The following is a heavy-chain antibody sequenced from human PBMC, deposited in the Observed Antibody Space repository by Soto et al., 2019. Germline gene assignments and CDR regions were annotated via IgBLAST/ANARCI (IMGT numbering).Heavy chain of an antibody. D-gene: IGHD1-26*01. CDR1: GFFFSSYT. J-gene: IGHJ4*02. Sequence: EVQLLESGRGLVQPGGSLRLSCVGSGFFFSSYTMTWVRQAPGKGLEWVSSFSATSENTYYADSVRGRFTISRDNSKNTLFLQMNSLPAEDTAMYYCAKARDHQWVRPPFDDWGQVILVIVSS. V-gene: IGHV3-23*01. CDR2: FSATSENT. CDR3: AKARDHQWVRPPFDD.